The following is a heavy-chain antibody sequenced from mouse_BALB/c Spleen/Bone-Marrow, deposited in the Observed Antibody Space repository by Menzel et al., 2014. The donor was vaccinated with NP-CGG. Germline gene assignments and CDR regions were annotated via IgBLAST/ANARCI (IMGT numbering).Heavy chain of an antibody. Sequence: ESGPGLVKPSQSLSLTCTVTGYSITSDYAWNWIRQFPGNKLEWMGYISYSDITSYNPSLKSRISITRDTSKNQFFLQLNSVTTEDTATYYCARSRGLRRDWYFDVWGAGTTVTVSS. CDR1: GYSITSDYA. CDR2: ISYSDIT. D-gene: IGHD2-4*01. CDR3: ARSRGLRRDWYFDV. V-gene: IGHV3-2*02. J-gene: IGHJ1*01.